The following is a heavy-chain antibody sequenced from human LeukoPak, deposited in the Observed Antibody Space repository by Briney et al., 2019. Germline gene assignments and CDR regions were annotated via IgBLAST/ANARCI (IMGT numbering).Heavy chain of an antibody. J-gene: IGHJ4*02. CDR1: GGSISSYY. D-gene: IGHD1-26*01. V-gene: IGHV4-59*01. CDR2: IYYSGST. CDR3: AREMGATPYYFDY. Sequence: SETLSLTCAVSGGSISSYYWSWIRQPPAKGLEGIGYIYYSGSTNYNPSLKSRVTISVDTSKNQFSLKLSSVTAADTAVYYCAREMGATPYYFDYWGQGTLVTVSS.